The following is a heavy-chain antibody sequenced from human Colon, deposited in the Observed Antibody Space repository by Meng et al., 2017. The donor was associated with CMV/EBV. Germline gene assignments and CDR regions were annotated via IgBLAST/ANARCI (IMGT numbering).Heavy chain of an antibody. CDR1: GYTFTGFY. D-gene: IGHD3-3*01. CDR3: ARDLWSGSSDYFDY. Sequence: QVKLVRVRVEVTRPGASWKVSCKASGYTFTGFYIQWVRQAPGQGLEWMGWINPKSGDTIYEQKFQGRVTMTRDTSISTVYMDLNSLRSDDTAVYFCARDLWSGSSDYFDYWGQGTLVTVSS. J-gene: IGHJ4*02. V-gene: IGHV1-2*02. CDR2: INPKSGDT.